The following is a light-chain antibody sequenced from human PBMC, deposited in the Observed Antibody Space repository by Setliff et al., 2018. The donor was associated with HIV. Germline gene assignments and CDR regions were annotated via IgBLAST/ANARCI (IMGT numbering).Light chain of an antibody. CDR1: RNDVGRYNL. CDR3: CSFTKSETWV. Sequence: QSALTQPASVSGSPGQSITISCSGTRNDVGRYNLVSWYQQHPGKAPKLLIYEVSERPSGVSNHFPGSKSGNTASLTISGLQAEDEADYYCCSFTKSETWVFGGGTKVTVL. V-gene: IGLV2-23*02. CDR2: EVS. J-gene: IGLJ3*02.